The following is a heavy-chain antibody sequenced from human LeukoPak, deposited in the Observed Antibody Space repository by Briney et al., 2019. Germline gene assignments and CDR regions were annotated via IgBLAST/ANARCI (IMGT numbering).Heavy chain of an antibody. D-gene: IGHD4-17*01. CDR3: ATPGGTVTEFDY. J-gene: IGHJ4*02. V-gene: IGHV4-39*01. CDR1: GGSISSYY. Sequence: SETLSLTCTVSGGSISSYYWGWIRQPPGKGLEWIGSIYYSGSTYYNPSLKSRVTISVDTSKNQFSLKLSSVTAADTAVYYCATPGGTVTEFDYWGQGTLVTVSS. CDR2: IYYSGST.